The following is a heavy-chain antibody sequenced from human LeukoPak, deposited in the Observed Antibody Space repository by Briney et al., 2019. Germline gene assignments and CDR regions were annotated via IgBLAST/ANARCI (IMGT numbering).Heavy chain of an antibody. CDR2: KYYSGST. Sequence: SETLSLTCTVSGGSISSYYWSWIRQPPGRGLEWIGYKYYSGSTNYSPSLKSRVTISVDTSKNQFSLRLSSVTAADTAVYYCARTYYYGSRSYYNEALDPWGQGTLVTVSS. V-gene: IGHV4-59*01. D-gene: IGHD3-10*01. CDR1: GGSISSYY. CDR3: ARTYYYGSRSYYNEALDP. J-gene: IGHJ5*02.